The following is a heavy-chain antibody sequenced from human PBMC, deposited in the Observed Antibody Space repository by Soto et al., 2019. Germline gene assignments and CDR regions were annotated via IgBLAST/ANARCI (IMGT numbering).Heavy chain of an antibody. CDR3: ERDLVTLPSKIFGVVITHYGMDV. J-gene: IGHJ6*02. CDR1: GYTFTSYY. CDR2: INPSGGST. D-gene: IGHD3-3*01. Sequence: ASVKVSCKASGYTFTSYYIHWVRQAPGQGLEWMGIINPSGGSTSYAQKFQGRVTMTRETSTSTVYMELSSLRSEDTAVYYCERDLVTLPSKIFGVVITHYGMDVWGQGTTVTVSS. V-gene: IGHV1-46*01.